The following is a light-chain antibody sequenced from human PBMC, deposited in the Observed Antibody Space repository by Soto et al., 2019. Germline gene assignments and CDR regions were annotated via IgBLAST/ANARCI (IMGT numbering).Light chain of an antibody. Sequence: ELVLTQSPATLSLSPGERATLSCRASQFLSSYLAWYQQKPGQAPRLLIYDASNRATGIPARFSGSGSGTDFTLTISSLEPEDFAVYYCQQRSNWPPYTFGQGTKLEIK. CDR1: QFLSSY. CDR2: DAS. V-gene: IGKV3-11*01. CDR3: QQRSNWPPYT. J-gene: IGKJ2*01.